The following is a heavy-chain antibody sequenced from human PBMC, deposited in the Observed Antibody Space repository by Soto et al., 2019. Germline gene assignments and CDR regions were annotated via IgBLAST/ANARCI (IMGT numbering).Heavy chain of an antibody. V-gene: IGHV4-61*08. CDR2: IYYSGTT. J-gene: IGHJ5*02. D-gene: IGHD1-26*01. CDR1: GGSISSGGYS. Sequence: SETLSLTCAVSGGSISSGGYSWSWIRQPPGKGLEWIGYIYYSGTTNYNPSLKSRVTISVDTSKNQFSLKLSSVTAADTAVYYCARGKYSGSYYDWFDPWGQGTLVTVS. CDR3: ARGKYSGSYYDWFDP.